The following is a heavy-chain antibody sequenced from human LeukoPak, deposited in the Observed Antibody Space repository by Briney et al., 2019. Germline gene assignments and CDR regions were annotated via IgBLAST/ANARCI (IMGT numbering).Heavy chain of an antibody. CDR2: ISSSGSTI. Sequence: GGSLRLSCAASGFTFSDHYMDWVRQAPGKGLEWVSYISSSGSTIYYADSVKGRFTISRDNAKNSLYLQMNSLRAEDTAVYYCANSGYSYGKDYWGQGTLVTVSS. J-gene: IGHJ4*02. D-gene: IGHD5-18*01. CDR1: GFTFSDHY. V-gene: IGHV3-11*04. CDR3: ANSGYSYGKDY.